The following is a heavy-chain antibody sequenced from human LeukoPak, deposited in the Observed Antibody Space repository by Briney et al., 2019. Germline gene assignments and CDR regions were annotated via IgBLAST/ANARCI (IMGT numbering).Heavy chain of an antibody. CDR2: ISSSSNTI. D-gene: IGHD1-26*01. CDR1: GFTFSGCS. CDR3: AKDGDTMSGTYYYDMDV. V-gene: IGHV3-48*01. J-gene: IGHJ6*03. Sequence: GGSLRLSCEASGFTFSGCSMNWVRQAPGKGLEWVSYISSSSNTIYYADSVKGRFTISRDNAKKSLYLQMDSLRAEDTAVYYCAKDGDTMSGTYYYDMDVWGKGTTVTIS.